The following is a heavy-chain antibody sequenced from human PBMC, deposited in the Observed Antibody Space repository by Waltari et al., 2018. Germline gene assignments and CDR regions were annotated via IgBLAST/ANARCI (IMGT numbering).Heavy chain of an antibody. J-gene: IGHJ3*02. CDR1: GGSFSGYY. V-gene: IGHV4-34*01. CDR3: ASEAVAGSVFAFDI. D-gene: IGHD6-19*01. Sequence: QVQLQQWGAGLLKPSETLSLTCAVYGGSFSGYYWSWIRQPPGKGLEWIGEINHSGSTNYNPSLKSRVTISVDTSKNQFSLKLSSVTAADTAVYYCASEAVAGSVFAFDIWGQGTMVTVSS. CDR2: INHSGST.